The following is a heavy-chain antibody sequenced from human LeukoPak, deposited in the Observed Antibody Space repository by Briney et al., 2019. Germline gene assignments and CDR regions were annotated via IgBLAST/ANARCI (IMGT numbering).Heavy chain of an antibody. CDR1: GGTFSSYA. J-gene: IGHJ6*02. Sequence: SVKVSCKASGGTFSSYAISWVRQAPGQGLEWMGRIIPILGIANYAQRFQGRVTITADKSTSTAYMELSSLRSEDTAVYYCARDECSGGSCHRGNYYGMDVWGQGTTVTVSS. V-gene: IGHV1-69*04. CDR2: IIPILGIA. CDR3: ARDECSGGSCHRGNYYGMDV. D-gene: IGHD2-15*01.